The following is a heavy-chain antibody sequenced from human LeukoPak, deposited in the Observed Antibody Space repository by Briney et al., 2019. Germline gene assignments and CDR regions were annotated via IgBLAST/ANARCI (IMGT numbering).Heavy chain of an antibody. Sequence: GGSLRLSCAASGFTLSDYYMSWIRQAPGKGLEWVSYISSSGSTIYYADSVKGRFTISRDNAKNSLYLQMNSLRAEDTAVYYCAKGSVVIDYYYYMDVWGKGTTVTVSS. CDR1: GFTLSDYY. CDR2: ISSSGSTI. D-gene: IGHD3-22*01. CDR3: AKGSVVIDYYYYMDV. J-gene: IGHJ6*03. V-gene: IGHV3-11*01.